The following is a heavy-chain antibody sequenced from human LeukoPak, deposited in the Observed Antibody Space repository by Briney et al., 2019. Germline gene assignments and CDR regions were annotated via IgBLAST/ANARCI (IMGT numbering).Heavy chain of an antibody. CDR2: ISGSGGST. Sequence: PGGSLRLSCAASGFTFSSDAMSWVRQAPGKGLEWVSAISGSGGSTYYADSVKGRFTISRDNSKNTLYLQMNSLRAEDTAVYYCAKADAYYDFWSGRNYWGQGTLVTVSS. V-gene: IGHV3-23*01. J-gene: IGHJ4*02. CDR1: GFTFSSDA. CDR3: AKADAYYDFWSGRNY. D-gene: IGHD3-3*01.